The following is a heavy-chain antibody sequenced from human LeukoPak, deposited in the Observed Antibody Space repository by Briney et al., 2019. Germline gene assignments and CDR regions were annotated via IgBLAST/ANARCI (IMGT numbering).Heavy chain of an antibody. V-gene: IGHV3-11*06. CDR3: ARCEYGDYGDY. D-gene: IGHD4-17*01. Sequence: GGSLRLSCAASGFTFSDYYMSWIRQAPGKGLEWVSYISSSSSYTNYADSVKGRFTISRDNAKNSLYLQTNSLRAEDTAVYYCARCEYGDYGDYWGQGTLVTVSS. CDR2: ISSSSSYT. CDR1: GFTFSDYY. J-gene: IGHJ4*02.